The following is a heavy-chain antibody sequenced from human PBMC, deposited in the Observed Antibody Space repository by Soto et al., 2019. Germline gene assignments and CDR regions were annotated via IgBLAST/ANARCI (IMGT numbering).Heavy chain of an antibody. CDR1: GYTFTSYA. V-gene: IGHV1-3*01. J-gene: IGHJ5*02. CDR3: ARDLWCGETPGGAGMP. CDR2: INAGNGNT. Sequence: QVQLVQSGAEVKKPGASVKVSCKASGYTFTSYAMHWVRQAPGQRLEWMGWINAGNGNTKYSQKFQGRVTITTDTSASSASMELSSLRSEGTAVYDGARDLWCGETPGGAGMPWGQGPRVPVSS. D-gene: IGHD3-10*01.